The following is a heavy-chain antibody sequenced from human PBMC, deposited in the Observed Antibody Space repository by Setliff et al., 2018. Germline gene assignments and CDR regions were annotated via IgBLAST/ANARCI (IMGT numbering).Heavy chain of an antibody. V-gene: IGHV1-2*02. CDR3: AGPFDVGPYPRPIDGLDL. D-gene: IGHD3-9*01. J-gene: IGHJ3*01. CDR1: GYIFRDYY. Sequence: ASVKVSCKASGYIFRDYYIHWVRQAPGQGLEWMGWINPNSGGREYAEAFRGRVTMTGDTSIRTAFMGLSGLTSDDTAVYYCAGPFDVGPYPRPIDGLDLWGQGTRVTVSS. CDR2: INPNSGGR.